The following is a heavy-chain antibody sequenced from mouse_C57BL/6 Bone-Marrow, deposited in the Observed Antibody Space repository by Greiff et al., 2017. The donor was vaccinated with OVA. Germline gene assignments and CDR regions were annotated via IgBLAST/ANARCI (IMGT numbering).Heavy chain of an antibody. Sequence: VQLKESGPGLVKPSQSLSLTCSVTGYSITSGYYWNWIRQFPGNKLEWMGYISYDGSNNYNPSLKNRISITRDTSKNQFFLKLNSVTTEDTATYYCARGPYYYGSSDYFDYWGQGTTLTVSS. CDR2: ISYDGSN. CDR3: ARGPYYYGSSDYFDY. CDR1: GYSITSGYY. D-gene: IGHD1-1*01. V-gene: IGHV3-6*01. J-gene: IGHJ2*01.